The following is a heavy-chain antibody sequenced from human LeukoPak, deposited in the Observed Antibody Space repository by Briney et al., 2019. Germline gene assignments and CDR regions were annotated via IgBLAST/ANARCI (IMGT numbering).Heavy chain of an antibody. CDR2: INHSGST. J-gene: IGHJ4*02. Sequence: SETLSLTCAVYGGSFSGYYWSRIRQPPGKGLEWIGEINHSGSTNYNPSLNSRVTISVDTSKNQFSLKLSSVTPADTAVYYCARFSSPLRSYGSDYWGQGTLVTVSS. CDR3: ARFSSPLRSYGSDY. D-gene: IGHD5-18*01. CDR1: GGSFSGYY. V-gene: IGHV4-34*01.